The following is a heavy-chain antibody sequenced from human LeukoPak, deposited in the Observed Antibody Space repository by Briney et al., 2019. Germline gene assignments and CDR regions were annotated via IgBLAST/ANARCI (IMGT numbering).Heavy chain of an antibody. CDR2: FDPEDGET. Sequence: ASVKVSCKVSGYTLTELSMHWVRQAPGKGLEWMGGFDPEDGETIYAQKFQGRVTMTTDTSTSTAYMELRSLRSDDAAVYYCARQSVISSRSPDDAFDLWGQGTMVTVSS. CDR3: ARQSVISSRSPDDAFDL. CDR1: GYTLTELS. D-gene: IGHD2-21*01. J-gene: IGHJ3*01. V-gene: IGHV1-24*01.